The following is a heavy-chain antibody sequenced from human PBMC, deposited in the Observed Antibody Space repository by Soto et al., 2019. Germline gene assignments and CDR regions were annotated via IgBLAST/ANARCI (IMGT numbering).Heavy chain of an antibody. CDR1: GFTFSSYG. Sequence: GGSLRLSCAASGFTFSSYGMHWVRQAPGKGLEWVAVIWYDGSNKYYADSVKGRFTISRDNSKNTLYLQMNSLRAEDTAVYYCARGGSRSPKNYYYYGMDVWGQGTTVTVSS. V-gene: IGHV3-33*01. D-gene: IGHD1-26*01. CDR2: IWYDGSNK. J-gene: IGHJ6*02. CDR3: ARGGSRSPKNYYYYGMDV.